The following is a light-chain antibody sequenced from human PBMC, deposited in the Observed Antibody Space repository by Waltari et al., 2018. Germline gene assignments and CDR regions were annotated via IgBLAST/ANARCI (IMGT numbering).Light chain of an antibody. CDR1: QDISNY. Sequence: DIQMTQSPSSLSASVGDRVTITCQASQDISNYLNWYQQKLGKAPQLLIYDASNLETGVPSRFSVSASGTDFTFTISSLQPEDIATYYCQQYDNLPSWAFGQGTKVEIK. V-gene: IGKV1-33*01. CDR2: DAS. J-gene: IGKJ1*01. CDR3: QQYDNLPSWA.